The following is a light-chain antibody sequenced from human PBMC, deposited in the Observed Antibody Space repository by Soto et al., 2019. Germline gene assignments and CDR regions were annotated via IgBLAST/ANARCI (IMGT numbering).Light chain of an antibody. V-gene: IGKV1-39*01. CDR1: QGIRND. J-gene: IGKJ1*01. CDR3: QQSYSSPWT. CDR2: AAS. Sequence: DIQMPPSPSSLSASVGDRVTITCRASQGIRNDLGWYQQKPGKAPKLLIYAASSLRSGVTSRFSGSGSGTDFTLTISSLQREDFATYVCQQSYSSPWTFGQGTKVDTK.